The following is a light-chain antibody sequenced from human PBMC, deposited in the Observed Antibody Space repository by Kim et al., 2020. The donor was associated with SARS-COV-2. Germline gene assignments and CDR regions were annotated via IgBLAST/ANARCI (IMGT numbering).Light chain of an antibody. V-gene: IGKV3D-7*01. CDR3: QQDYNLPP. CDR1: QSVSSSY. Sequence: PGEGVTLPCRASQSVSSSYLPWYQQKPGQAPRLLIYGASTRATSIPARFSGSGSGTDFTLTISSLQPEDFAVYYCQQDYNLPPFGGGTKVDIK. J-gene: IGKJ4*01. CDR2: GAS.